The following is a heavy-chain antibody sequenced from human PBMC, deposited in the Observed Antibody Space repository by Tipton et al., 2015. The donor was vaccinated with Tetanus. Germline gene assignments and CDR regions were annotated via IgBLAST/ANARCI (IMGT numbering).Heavy chain of an antibody. V-gene: IGHV3-53*01. CDR2: MYSGGDT. D-gene: IGHD6-19*01. J-gene: IGHJ4*02. CDR1: GFTLTTYS. CDR3: VRDGGSSGWLAY. Sequence: SLRLSCAAFGFTLTTYSINWFRQAPGKGLEWVSVMYSGGDTYYVDSVKGRFSISRDNAKNTLYLQMNSLRVEDTAVYYCVRDGGSSGWLAYWGQGTLVTVSS.